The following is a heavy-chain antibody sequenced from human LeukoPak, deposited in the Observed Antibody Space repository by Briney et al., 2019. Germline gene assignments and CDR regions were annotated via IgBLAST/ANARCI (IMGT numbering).Heavy chain of an antibody. Sequence: GGSLRLSCAASGFTFSSYAMNWVRQAPGKGLEWVSAIRGNGGTTYYADSVKGRFTISRDNSRNTLYLQMNSLRAEDTAIYYCAKGDTLWTFFYWGQGTLVTVSS. CDR2: IRGNGGTT. V-gene: IGHV3-23*01. CDR3: AKGDTLWTFFY. D-gene: IGHD3/OR15-3a*01. J-gene: IGHJ4*02. CDR1: GFTFSSYA.